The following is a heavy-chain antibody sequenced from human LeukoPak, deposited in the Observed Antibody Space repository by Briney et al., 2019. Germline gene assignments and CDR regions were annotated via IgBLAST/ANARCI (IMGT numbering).Heavy chain of an antibody. CDR2: INPDTGAT. D-gene: IGHD3-10*01. CDR1: GYTFTGYY. CDR3: ARASKGYTSGSFLFDF. V-gene: IGHV1-2*02. J-gene: IGHJ4*02. Sequence: ASVKVSGKASGYTFTGYYMHWVRQSPGQGLEWMGWINPDTGATNYAQRFQGRVALTRDTSISTAFMELSSLRSGDTALYYCARASKGYTSGSFLFDFWGQGTLVTVSS.